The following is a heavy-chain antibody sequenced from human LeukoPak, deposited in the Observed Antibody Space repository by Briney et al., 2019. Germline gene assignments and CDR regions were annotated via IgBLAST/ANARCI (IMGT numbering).Heavy chain of an antibody. Sequence: GGSLRLSCAASGFSFRSYWMHWVRQAPGKGLMWVSQINIDETRTSYADSVKGRFTISRDNAKNTLYLQMNSLRAEDTAVYYCVRGLVTTVTPWRAFDIWGQGTMVTVSS. D-gene: IGHD4-17*01. CDR1: GFSFRSYW. J-gene: IGHJ3*02. V-gene: IGHV3-74*01. CDR3: VRGLVTTVTPWRAFDI. CDR2: INIDETRT.